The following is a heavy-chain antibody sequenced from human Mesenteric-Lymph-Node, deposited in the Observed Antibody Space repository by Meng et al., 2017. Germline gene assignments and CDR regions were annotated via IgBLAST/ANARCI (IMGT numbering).Heavy chain of an antibody. CDR2: ISFDGSDK. Sequence: SLKISCAASGFTFSNYAMHWVRQVPGKGLEWVAIISFDGSDKYYADSVKGRFTISRDNSRNTLYLQMNSLKPDDTAVYYCARGHIASYWGQGMLVTVSS. J-gene: IGHJ4*02. V-gene: IGHV3-30*04. D-gene: IGHD2-21*01. CDR1: GFTFSNYA. CDR3: ARGHIASY.